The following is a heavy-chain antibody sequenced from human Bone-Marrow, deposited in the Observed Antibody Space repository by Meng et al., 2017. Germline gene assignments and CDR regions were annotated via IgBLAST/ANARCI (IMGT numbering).Heavy chain of an antibody. D-gene: IGHD1-26*01. CDR3: ATDLQWELRPRLDY. Sequence: GQLVESGGGVKTPGASVKVSCKVSGNTLTELSMHWVRQAPGKGLEWMGGFDPEAGETIYAQKFQGRVTMTEDTSTDTAYMELSSLRSEDTAVYYCATDLQWELRPRLDYWGQGTLVTVSS. J-gene: IGHJ4*02. CDR1: GNTLTELS. CDR2: FDPEAGET. V-gene: IGHV1-24*01.